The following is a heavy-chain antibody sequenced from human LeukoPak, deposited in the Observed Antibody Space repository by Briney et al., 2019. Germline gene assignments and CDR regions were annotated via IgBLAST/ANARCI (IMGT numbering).Heavy chain of an antibody. CDR1: GFTVSSNC. CDR2: IYSGGTT. J-gene: IGHJ4*02. D-gene: IGHD2-2*01. V-gene: IGHV3-66*01. CDR3: ARALPAASHTSFDY. Sequence: GGSLRLSCAVSGFTVSSNCMAWVRQAPGKGLEWVSIIYSGGTTYYADSVKGRVTISRDISKNTVYLQMNSLRAEDTAVFYCARALPAASHTSFDYWGQGTLVTVSS.